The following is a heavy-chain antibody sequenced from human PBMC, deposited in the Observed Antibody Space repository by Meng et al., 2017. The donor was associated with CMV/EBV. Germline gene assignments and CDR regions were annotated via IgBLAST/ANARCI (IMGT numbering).Heavy chain of an antibody. CDR2: ISAYNGNT. Sequence: AAAQVICNASGYTFTSYGMSWVRQAPGQGLEWMGWISAYNGNTNYAQKLQGRVSMTTDTSTSTAYMELRSLRSDDTAVYYCARDPEQLGGGYGMDVWGQGTTVTVSS. CDR1: GYTFTSYG. D-gene: IGHD6-6*01. CDR3: ARDPEQLGGGYGMDV. V-gene: IGHV1-18*01. J-gene: IGHJ6*02.